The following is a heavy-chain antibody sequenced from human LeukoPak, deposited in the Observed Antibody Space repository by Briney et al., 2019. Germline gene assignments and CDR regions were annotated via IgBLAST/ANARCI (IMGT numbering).Heavy chain of an antibody. Sequence: ASQTLSLTCTVSGGSISSGGYSWSWIRQHPGKGLEWIGYIYYSGSTYYNPSLKSRVTISVDTSKNQFSLKLSSVTAADTAVYYCARWNGSGSYPARSQIDYWGQGTLVTVSS. J-gene: IGHJ4*02. D-gene: IGHD3-10*01. CDR2: IYYSGST. CDR1: GGSISSGGYS. V-gene: IGHV4-31*03. CDR3: ARWNGSGSYPARSQIDY.